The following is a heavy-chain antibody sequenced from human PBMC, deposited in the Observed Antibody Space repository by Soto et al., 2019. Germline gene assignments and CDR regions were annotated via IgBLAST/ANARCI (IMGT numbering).Heavy chain of an antibody. CDR1: GYAFTTYG. D-gene: IGHD1-1*01. CDR2: ISAHNGNT. J-gene: IGHJ4*02. Sequence: GAEVKKPGASVKVSCKGSGYAFTTYGITWVRQAPGQGLEWMGWISAHNGNTNYAQKLQGRVTVTRDTSTSTAYMELRSLRSDDTALYYCARGRYGDYWGQGALVTVSS. CDR3: ARGRYGDY. V-gene: IGHV1-18*01.